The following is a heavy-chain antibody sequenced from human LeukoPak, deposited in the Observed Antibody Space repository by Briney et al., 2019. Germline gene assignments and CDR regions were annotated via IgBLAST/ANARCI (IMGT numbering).Heavy chain of an antibody. D-gene: IGHD3-22*01. Sequence: GSSVKVSCKDSGGTFSNYAISWVRQAPGQGLEWMGGIIPIFGTANYAQKFQGRVTITADKSTSTAYMELSSLRSEDTAVYYCARIGYDSSGYYLNEGEYYFDYWGQGTLVTVSS. CDR1: GGTFSNYA. CDR3: ARIGYDSSGYYLNEGEYYFDY. J-gene: IGHJ4*02. CDR2: IIPIFGTA. V-gene: IGHV1-69*06.